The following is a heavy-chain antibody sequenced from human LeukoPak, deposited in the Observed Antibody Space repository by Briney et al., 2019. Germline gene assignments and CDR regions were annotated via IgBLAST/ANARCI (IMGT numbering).Heavy chain of an antibody. CDR1: GLTFSGYD. CDR2: IGVTGDT. J-gene: IGHJ3*01. V-gene: IGHV3-13*04. D-gene: IGHD3-16*02. Sequence: GWSLRLSCAASGLTFSGYDMHWVRQPTGKGLEWVSAIGVTGDTYYAGSVKGRFTMSRENAKNSLYLQLDSLRAGDTAVYYCARGFVHAFDLWGQGTMVTVSS. CDR3: ARGFVHAFDL.